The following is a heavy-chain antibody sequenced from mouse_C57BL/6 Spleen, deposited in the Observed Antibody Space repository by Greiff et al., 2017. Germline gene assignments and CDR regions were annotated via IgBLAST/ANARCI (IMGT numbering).Heavy chain of an antibody. Sequence: EVKVVESGGGLVKPGGSLKLSCAASGFTFSSYAMSWVRQTPEKRLEWVATISDGGSYTYYPDNVKGRFTISRDNAKNNLYLQMSHLKSEDTAMYYCARDGGTGHYFDYWGQGTTLTVSS. V-gene: IGHV5-4*01. CDR2: ISDGGSYT. J-gene: IGHJ2*01. CDR1: GFTFSSYA. CDR3: ARDGGTGHYFDY.